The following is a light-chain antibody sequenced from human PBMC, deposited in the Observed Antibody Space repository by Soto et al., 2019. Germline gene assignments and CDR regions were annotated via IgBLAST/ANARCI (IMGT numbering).Light chain of an antibody. CDR3: LQALQTPLT. V-gene: IGKV2-28*01. J-gene: IGKJ4*01. Sequence: DIVMTQSPLSLPVTPGEPASISCRSSQSLLHSNGYNYLDWYLQKPWQSPQLLIYLGANRASGVPDRFSGSGSGTDFTLKISRVEAEDFGVYYCLQALQTPLTFGGGTKVEIK. CDR2: LGA. CDR1: QSLLHSNGYNY.